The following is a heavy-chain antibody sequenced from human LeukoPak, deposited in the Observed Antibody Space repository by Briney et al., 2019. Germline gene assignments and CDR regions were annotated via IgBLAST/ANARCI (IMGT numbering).Heavy chain of an antibody. D-gene: IGHD1-1*01. CDR2: INPNSGGT. V-gene: IGHV1-2*02. CDR1: GYTFTDHY. J-gene: IGHJ5*02. Sequence: ASVKVSCKASGYTFTDHYIHWVRQAPGQGLEWMGWINPNSGGTNSAQKFQGRVTMTRDTSISTAYMELSRLRSDDTAVYYCARGLLNEVIWWFDPWGQGTLVTVSS. CDR3: ARGLLNEVIWWFDP.